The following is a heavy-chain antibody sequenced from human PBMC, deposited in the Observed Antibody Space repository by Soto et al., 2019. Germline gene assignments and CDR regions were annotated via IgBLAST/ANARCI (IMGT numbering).Heavy chain of an antibody. D-gene: IGHD2-21*02. CDR1: GYSFTSYW. Sequence: GESLKISCKGSGYSFTSYWIDWVRQMPGKGLEWMGIIYPGDSDTRYSPSFQGQVTISADKSISTAYLQWSSLKASDTAMYYCARAYCGNSRYYYGMDVWGQGTTVTVSS. V-gene: IGHV5-51*01. CDR3: ARAYCGNSRYYYGMDV. CDR2: IYPGDSDT. J-gene: IGHJ6*02.